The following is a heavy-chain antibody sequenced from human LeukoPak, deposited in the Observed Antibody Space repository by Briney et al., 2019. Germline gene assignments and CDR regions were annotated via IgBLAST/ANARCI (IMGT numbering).Heavy chain of an antibody. D-gene: IGHD6-13*01. CDR3: ARALAGSTINFDS. Sequence: PSQTLSLTCTVSGGSINSGHYYWSWIRQPPGKGLEWIGHIYNSGSTTYNPSLKSRVTISVDTSKNQFSLKLYSVTAADTAVYYCARALAGSTINFDSWGQGTLVTVSS. J-gene: IGHJ4*02. CDR2: IYNSGST. V-gene: IGHV4-30-4*01. CDR1: GGSINSGHYY.